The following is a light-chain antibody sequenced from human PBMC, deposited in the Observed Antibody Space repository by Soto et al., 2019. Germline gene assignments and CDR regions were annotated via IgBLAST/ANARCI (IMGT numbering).Light chain of an antibody. CDR1: QSLLDSDDGKIY. Sequence: DIVMTQSPLSLPVTPGEPATISCRSSQSLLDSDDGKIYLDWFLQMPGQSPQLLIYTLSHRASRAPDRFSGRGSRTDFTLKISRVVAQDVGVYHYMQRIAFPLTFGHVKKVE. J-gene: IGKJ1*01. CDR2: TLS. V-gene: IGKV2-40*01. CDR3: MQRIAFPLT.